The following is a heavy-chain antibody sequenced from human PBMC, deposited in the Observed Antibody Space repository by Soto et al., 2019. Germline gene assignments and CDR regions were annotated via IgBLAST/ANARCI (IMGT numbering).Heavy chain of an antibody. V-gene: IGHV1-69*01. D-gene: IGHD1-7*01. CDR2: IIPIFGTA. Sequence: QVQLVQSGAEVKKPGSSVKVSCKASGGTFSSYAISWVRQAPGQGLEWMGGIIPIFGTANYAQKFQGRVTIAADESMSTADMELSSLRSEDTAVYYCARSYITGTTGGLDYWGQGTLVTVSS. CDR1: GGTFSSYA. CDR3: ARSYITGTTGGLDY. J-gene: IGHJ4*02.